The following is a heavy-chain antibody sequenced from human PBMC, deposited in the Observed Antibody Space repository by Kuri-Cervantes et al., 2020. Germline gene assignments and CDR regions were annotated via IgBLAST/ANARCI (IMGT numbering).Heavy chain of an antibody. J-gene: IGHJ4*02. CDR1: GFSLSNARMG. CDR3: AHSPAETPMRFYFEY. Sequence: SGPTLVKPTETLTLTCTVSGFSLSNARMGVSWIRQPPGKALEWLAHIFSDDGERYSPSLKSRLTITKDISKNQVVLTMTNMDPVDTATYFCAHSPAETPMRFYFEYWGQGTLVTVSS. V-gene: IGHV2-5*02. CDR2: IFSDDGE.